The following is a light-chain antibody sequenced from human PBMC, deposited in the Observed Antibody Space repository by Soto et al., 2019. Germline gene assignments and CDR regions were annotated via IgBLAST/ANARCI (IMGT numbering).Light chain of an antibody. J-gene: IGKJ2*03. CDR1: QSVRSF. CDR2: GAS. CDR3: QQYGGSPMYS. V-gene: IGKV3-20*01. Sequence: DIVLTQSPATLSLSPGERATLSCRASQSVRSFLAWYQQKPGQAPRLLIYGASTRAAGIPDRFIGSGSGTDFTLTISRLEPEDVAVYYCQQYGGSPMYSFGQGTKLEIK.